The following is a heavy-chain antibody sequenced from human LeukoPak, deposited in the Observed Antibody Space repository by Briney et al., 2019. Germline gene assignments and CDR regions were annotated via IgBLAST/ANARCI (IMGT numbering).Heavy chain of an antibody. CDR2: INHSGST. J-gene: IGHJ6*02. D-gene: IGHD5-18*01. CDR1: GGSFSGYY. Sequence: SETLSLACAVYGGSFSGYYWSWIRQPPGKGLEWIGEINHSGSTHYNPSLKSRVTISVDTSKNQFSLKLSSVTAADTAVYYCARSNTAIRYYYYGMDVWGQGTTVTVSS. CDR3: ARSNTAIRYYYYGMDV. V-gene: IGHV4-34*01.